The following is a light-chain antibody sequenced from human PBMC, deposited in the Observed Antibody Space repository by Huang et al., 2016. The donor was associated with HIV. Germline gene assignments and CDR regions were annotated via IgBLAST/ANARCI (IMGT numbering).Light chain of an antibody. J-gene: IGKJ1*01. Sequence: DVVMTQVPLSLPVTLGQPASIFCKSSQSLVSSYGDTHLNWFQQRPGQAPRRLMYQVSKLESGVPDRFSGSGSGNYFTLRINRVEAEDVAIYYCMQGTHWPGTFGQGTKMEI. V-gene: IGKV2-30*01. CDR3: MQGTHWPGT. CDR2: QVS. CDR1: QSLVSSYGDTH.